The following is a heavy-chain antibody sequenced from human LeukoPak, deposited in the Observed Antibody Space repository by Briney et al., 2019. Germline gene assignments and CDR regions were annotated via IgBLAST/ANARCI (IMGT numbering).Heavy chain of an antibody. CDR1: GFTFSSHA. J-gene: IGHJ4*02. V-gene: IGHV3-23*01. CDR2: ISGSGGST. Sequence: PGGSLRLSCAASGFTFSSHAMSWVRQAPGKGLEWVSAISGSGGSTYYADSVKGRFTISRDNSKNTLYLQMNSLRAEDTAVYYCAKTGRSSFPRYDFWSGYYTDYWGQGTLVTVSS. D-gene: IGHD3-3*01. CDR3: AKTGRSSFPRYDFWSGYYTDY.